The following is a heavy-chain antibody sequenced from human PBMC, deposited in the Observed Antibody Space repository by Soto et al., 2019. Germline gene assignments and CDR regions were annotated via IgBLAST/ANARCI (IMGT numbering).Heavy chain of an antibody. Sequence: GGSLRLSCAASGFTLSTYWMSWVRQAPGKGLGWVANIKQDGSEKYYVDSVKGRFTISRDNAKNSLYLQMNSLRAEDTAVYYCARGLNVLVPETYCFDYWGQGTLVTVSS. CDR3: ARGLNVLVPETYCFDY. D-gene: IGHD2-2*01. J-gene: IGHJ4*02. CDR2: IKQDGSEK. CDR1: GFTLSTYW. V-gene: IGHV3-7*01.